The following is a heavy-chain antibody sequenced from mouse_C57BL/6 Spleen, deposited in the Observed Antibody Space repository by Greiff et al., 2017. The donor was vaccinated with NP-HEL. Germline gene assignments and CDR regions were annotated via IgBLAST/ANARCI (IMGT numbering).Heavy chain of an antibody. V-gene: IGHV5-17*01. CDR3: ARGGDYFDY. J-gene: IGHJ2*01. Sequence: EVQVVESGGGLVKPGGSLKLSCAASGFTFSDYGMHWVRQAPEKGLEWVAYISSGSSTIYYADTVQGRFTISRDNAKNTLFLQMTSLRSEDTAMYYCARGGDYFDYWGQGTTLTVSS. CDR1: GFTFSDYG. CDR2: ISSGSSTI.